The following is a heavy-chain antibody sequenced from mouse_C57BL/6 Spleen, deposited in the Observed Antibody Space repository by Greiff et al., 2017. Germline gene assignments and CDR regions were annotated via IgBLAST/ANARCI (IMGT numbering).Heavy chain of an antibody. CDR3: PGVGGYYHFPYAMDY. CDR1: GFTFSNYW. Sequence: EVQRVESGGGLVQPGGSMKLSCVASGFTFSNYWMNWVRQSPEKGLEWVAQIRLKSDNYATHYAESVKGRFTISRDDSKSSVYLQMNKLRAEDTGIYYCPGVGGYYHFPYAMDYWGQGTSVTVSS. J-gene: IGHJ4*01. D-gene: IGHD2-3*01. V-gene: IGHV6-3*01. CDR2: IRLKSDNYAT.